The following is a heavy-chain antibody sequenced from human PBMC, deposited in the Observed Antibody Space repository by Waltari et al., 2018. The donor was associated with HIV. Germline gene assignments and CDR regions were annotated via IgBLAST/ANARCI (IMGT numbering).Heavy chain of an antibody. Sequence: QVQLQESGPGLVKPSETLSLTCTVSGGSFNSYHWTWIRQPPGKGLEWIGYIYYTGGTNCNPSLKGRVTISVDTSKNQFSLKLSSVTAAATAVYYFARVLFAVGSNWFDPWGQGTLFTVSS. J-gene: IGHJ5*02. CDR2: IYYTGGT. CDR1: GGSFNSYH. CDR3: ARVLFAVGSNWFDP. V-gene: IGHV4-59*01. D-gene: IGHD1-26*01.